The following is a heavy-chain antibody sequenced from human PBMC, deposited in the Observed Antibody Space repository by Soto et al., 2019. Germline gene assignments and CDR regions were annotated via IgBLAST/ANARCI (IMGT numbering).Heavy chain of an antibody. Sequence: GGSLRLSCAASGFTFSNAWMSWVRQAPGKGLEWVGRIKRKTDGGTTDYAAPVKGRFTISRDDSKNTLYLQMNSLKTEDTAVYYCTTLEVVPAAMSYYYMDVWGKGTTVTVSS. CDR2: IKRKTDGGTT. CDR1: GFTFSNAW. V-gene: IGHV3-15*01. J-gene: IGHJ6*03. D-gene: IGHD2-2*01. CDR3: TTLEVVPAAMSYYYMDV.